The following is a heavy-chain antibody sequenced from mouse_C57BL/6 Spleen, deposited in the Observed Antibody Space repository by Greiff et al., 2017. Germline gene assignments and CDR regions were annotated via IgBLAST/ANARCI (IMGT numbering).Heavy chain of an antibody. Sequence: EVQLQQSGPELVKPGDSVKISCTASGYSFTGYFMNWVMQSHGKSLEWIGRINPYNGDTFYNQKFKGKATLTVDKSSSTAHMELRSLTSEDSAVYYCARHAYYGSSWYFDVWGTGTTVTVSS. CDR1: GYSFTGYF. CDR3: ARHAYYGSSWYFDV. V-gene: IGHV1-20*01. CDR2: INPYNGDT. J-gene: IGHJ1*03. D-gene: IGHD1-1*01.